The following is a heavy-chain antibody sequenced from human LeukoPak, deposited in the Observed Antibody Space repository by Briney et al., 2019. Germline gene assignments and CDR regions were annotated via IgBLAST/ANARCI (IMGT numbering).Heavy chain of an antibody. CDR1: GGSFSGYY. CDR3: ARGRRYCSSTSCYGGYYYYYYGMDV. D-gene: IGHD2-2*01. Sequence: ASETLSLTCAVYGGSFSGYYWSWIRQPPGKGLEWIGEINHSGSTNYNPSLKSRVTISVDTSKNQFSLKLSSVTAADTAVYYCARGRRYCSSTSCYGGYYYYYYGMDVWGQGTTVTVSS. CDR2: INHSGST. J-gene: IGHJ6*02. V-gene: IGHV4-34*01.